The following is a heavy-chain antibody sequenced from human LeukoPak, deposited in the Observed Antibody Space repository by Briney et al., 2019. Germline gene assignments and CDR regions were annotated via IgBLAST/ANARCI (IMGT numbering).Heavy chain of an antibody. Sequence: SETLSLTCTVSGYSISSGYYWGWIRQPPGKGLEWIGYIYHSGSTYYNPSLKSRVTISVDRPKNQFSLKLSSVTAADTAVYYCARAEDIVATIGWFDPWGQGTLVTVSS. V-gene: IGHV4-38-2*02. J-gene: IGHJ5*02. CDR2: IYHSGST. CDR1: GYSISSGYY. CDR3: ARAEDIVATIGWFDP. D-gene: IGHD5-12*01.